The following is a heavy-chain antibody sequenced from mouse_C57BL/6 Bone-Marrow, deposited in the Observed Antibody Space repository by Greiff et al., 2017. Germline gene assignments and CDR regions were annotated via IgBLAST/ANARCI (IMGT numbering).Heavy chain of an antibody. CDR3: ARLLRD. J-gene: IGHJ2*01. Sequence: EVQLQQSGPELVKPGASVKISCKASGYSFTGYYMNWVKQSPEKSLEWIGEINPSTGGTTYNQKFKAKATLTVDKSSSTAYMQLKSLTSEDSAVYYCARLLRDWGQGTTLTVSS. CDR1: GYSFTGYY. D-gene: IGHD1-1*01. CDR2: INPSTGGT. V-gene: IGHV1-42*01.